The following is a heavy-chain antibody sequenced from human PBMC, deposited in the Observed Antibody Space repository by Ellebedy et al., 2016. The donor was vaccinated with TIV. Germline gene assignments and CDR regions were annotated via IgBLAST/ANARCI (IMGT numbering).Heavy chain of an antibody. J-gene: IGHJ4*01. V-gene: IGHV4-34*01. Sequence: SETLSLTCVVSGVSSTTYYWSWIRQSPGKGLEWIGEINGSGGTNYNPSLESRVTISADRSKNQFSLKLSSLTAADTAIYFCATSARRPLRQYDYWGQGSLVTVSP. CDR1: GVSSTTYY. CDR2: INGSGGT. D-gene: IGHD5/OR15-5a*01. CDR3: ATSARRPLRQYDY.